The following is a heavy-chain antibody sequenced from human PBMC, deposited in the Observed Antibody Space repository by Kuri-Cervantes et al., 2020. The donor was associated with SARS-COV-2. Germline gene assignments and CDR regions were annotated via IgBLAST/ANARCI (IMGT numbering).Heavy chain of an antibody. D-gene: IGHD2-2*01. CDR3: AREYPSDNGFDP. CDR2: ISYDGSNK. Sequence: GESLKISCAASGFTFSSYAMHWVRQAPGKGLEWVAGISYDGSNKYYADSVKGRFTISRDNSKNTLYLQMNSLRAEDTAVYYCAREYPSDNGFDPWGQGTLVTVSS. J-gene: IGHJ5*02. V-gene: IGHV3-30-3*01. CDR1: GFTFSSYA.